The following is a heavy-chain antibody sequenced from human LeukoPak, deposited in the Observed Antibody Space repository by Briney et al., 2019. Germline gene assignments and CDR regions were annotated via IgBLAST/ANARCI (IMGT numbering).Heavy chain of an antibody. CDR3: ARGALSHAYYYYYMDV. CDR2: LYYSGTT. Sequence: SETLSLTCSVSGGSITNRFYYWGWIRQSPGKGLEWIGSLYYSGTTYHNPSLQSRVTISVDTSKNQFSLKVTSVAAADTAVYYCARGALSHAYYYYYMDVWGKGTTVTVSS. CDR1: GGSITNRFYY. V-gene: IGHV4-39*01. J-gene: IGHJ6*03.